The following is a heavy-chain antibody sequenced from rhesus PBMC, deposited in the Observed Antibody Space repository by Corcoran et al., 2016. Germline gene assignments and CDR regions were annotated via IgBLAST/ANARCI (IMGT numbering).Heavy chain of an antibody. Sequence: EVQLVQSGAEVKKPGASVKISCKASGYPFTDHYLHRVRQAPGKGLEWMGRVDPEDGEADYAQKFQDRVTITADMSTDTAYMELSSLRSEDTAVYYCATDCSGGVCSFDYWGQGVLVTVSS. D-gene: IGHD2-39*02. CDR2: VDPEDGEA. CDR1: GYPFTDHY. CDR3: ATDCSGGVCSFDY. V-gene: IGHV1-111*02. J-gene: IGHJ4*01.